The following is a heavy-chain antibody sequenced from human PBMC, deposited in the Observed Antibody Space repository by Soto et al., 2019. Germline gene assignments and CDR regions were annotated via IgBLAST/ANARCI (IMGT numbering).Heavy chain of an antibody. Sequence: GASVKVSCKASGYSFTEYYMHWVRQAPGQGLEWMGIINPSDGSTNYAQKFQGRVTITRDTSTSTVYMDLSSLRSEDTAVYYCASRYCTTSDCPGFDYWGQGTLVTVSS. CDR2: INPSDGST. D-gene: IGHD2-8*01. V-gene: IGHV1-46*01. CDR1: GYSFTEYY. J-gene: IGHJ4*02. CDR3: ASRYCTTSDCPGFDY.